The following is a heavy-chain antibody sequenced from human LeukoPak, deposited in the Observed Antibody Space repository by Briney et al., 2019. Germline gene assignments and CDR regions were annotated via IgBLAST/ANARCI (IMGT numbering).Heavy chain of an antibody. V-gene: IGHV1-18*01. CDR3: ARDRNNDGSGSYPSDY. CDR1: GYTFTSYG. CDR2: ISPYNGHT. D-gene: IGHD3-10*01. J-gene: IGHJ4*02. Sequence: VASVKVSCKASGYTFTSYGISWVRQVPGQGLEWMGWISPYNGHTKYADKLQGRITMTTDTSTSTAYMELRRLRSDDTAVYSCARDRNNDGSGSYPSDYWGQGTLVTVSS.